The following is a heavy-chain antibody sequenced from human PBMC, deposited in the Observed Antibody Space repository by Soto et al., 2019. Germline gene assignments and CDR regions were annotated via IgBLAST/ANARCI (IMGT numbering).Heavy chain of an antibody. V-gene: IGHV3-7*01. D-gene: IGHD6-6*01. Sequence: PGGSLRLSCAASGFTFSSYWMSWVRQAPGKGQEGLANIKQDGREKYYVGSVKGRFTISRDNAKNSLYLQMNSLRAEDTAVYYCARDRPQLGLDYWGQGTLVTVSS. CDR3: ARDRPQLGLDY. CDR2: IKQDGREK. J-gene: IGHJ4*02. CDR1: GFTFSSYW.